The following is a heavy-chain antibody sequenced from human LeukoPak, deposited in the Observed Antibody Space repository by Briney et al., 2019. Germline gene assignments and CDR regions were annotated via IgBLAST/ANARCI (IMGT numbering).Heavy chain of an antibody. CDR1: GFTVSRNY. J-gene: IGHJ4*02. CDR2: IYSGGAT. D-gene: IGHD3-22*01. CDR3: ARTSGYPYNFDN. V-gene: IGHV3-53*01. Sequence: PGGSLRLSCAASGFTVSRNYMTWVRQAPGKGLEWVSVIYSGGATYYADSVKGRFTISRDNSKNTLYLQMNSLRAEDTAVYYCARTSGYPYNFDNWVQGTLVTVSS.